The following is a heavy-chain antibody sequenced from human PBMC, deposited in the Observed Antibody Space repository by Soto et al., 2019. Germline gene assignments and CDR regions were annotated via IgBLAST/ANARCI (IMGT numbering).Heavy chain of an antibody. CDR3: ARGGGVYYFDY. CDR1: GGSISSYY. CDR2: IYYSGIT. Sequence: SETLSLTCTVSGGSISSYYWSWIRQPPGKGLEWIGYIYYSGITDYNPSLKSRVTISVDTSKSQFSLKLSSVTAADTAVYYCARGGGVYYFDYWGQGTLVTSPQ. D-gene: IGHD2-8*02. V-gene: IGHV4-59*01. J-gene: IGHJ4*02.